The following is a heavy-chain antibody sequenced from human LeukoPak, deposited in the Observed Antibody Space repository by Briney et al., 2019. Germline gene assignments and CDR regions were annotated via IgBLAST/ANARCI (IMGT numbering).Heavy chain of an antibody. CDR3: ARGRLGSSTSSPHYYYGMDV. V-gene: IGHV4-34*01. CDR1: GGSISSYY. CDR2: INHSGST. Sequence: SETLSLTCTVSGGSISSYYWSWIRQPPGKGLEWIGEINHSGSTNYNPSLKSRVTILVDTSKNQFSLKLSSVTAADTAVYYCARGRLGSSTSSPHYYYGMDVWGQGTTVTVSS. J-gene: IGHJ6*02. D-gene: IGHD2-2*01.